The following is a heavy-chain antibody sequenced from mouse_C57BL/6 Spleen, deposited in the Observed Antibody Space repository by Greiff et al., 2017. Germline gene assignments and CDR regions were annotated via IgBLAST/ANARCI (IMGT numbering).Heavy chain of an antibody. CDR1: GYSFTDYN. CDR3: ARYDYENAMDY. J-gene: IGHJ4*01. V-gene: IGHV1-39*01. Sequence: VQLKESGPELVKPGASVKISCKASGYSFTDYNMNWVKPSNGKSLEWIGVSNPNYGTTSYNQKFKGKATLTVYQSSSTAYMQLNSLTSEDSAVYYCARYDYENAMDYWGQGTSVTVSS. D-gene: IGHD2-4*01. CDR2: SNPNYGTT.